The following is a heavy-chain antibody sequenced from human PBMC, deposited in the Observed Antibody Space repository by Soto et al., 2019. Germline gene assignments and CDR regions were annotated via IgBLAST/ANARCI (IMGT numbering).Heavy chain of an antibody. CDR3: ARETTNYYDSSGLGMDV. Sequence: PGGSLRLSCAASVFTVSSNYMSLVRQAPGKGLEWVSVIYSGGSTYYADSVKVRFTISRDNSKNTLYLQMNSLRAEDTAVYYCARETTNYYDSSGLGMDVWGQGTTVTVSS. D-gene: IGHD3-22*01. J-gene: IGHJ6*02. CDR1: VFTVSSNY. V-gene: IGHV3-53*01. CDR2: IYSGGST.